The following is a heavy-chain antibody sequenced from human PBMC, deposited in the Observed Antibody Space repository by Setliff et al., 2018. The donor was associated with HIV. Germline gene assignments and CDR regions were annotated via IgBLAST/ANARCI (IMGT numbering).Heavy chain of an antibody. V-gene: IGHV4-38-2*02. CDR1: GYSIGSGYY. CDR2: IIYHGTT. CDR3: ARFSTVVTAGAFDI. Sequence: SETLSLTCTVSGYSIGSGYYWGWSRQTPERGLEWIGSIIYHGTTYISPSLKGRVSMSLDTSKNQFSLKLRSVTAADTAVYYCARFSTVVTAGAFDIWGQGTMVTVSS. J-gene: IGHJ3*02. D-gene: IGHD2-15*01.